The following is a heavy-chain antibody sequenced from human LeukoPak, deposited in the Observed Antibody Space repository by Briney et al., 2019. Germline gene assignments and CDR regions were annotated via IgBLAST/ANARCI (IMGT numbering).Heavy chain of an antibody. CDR1: GFTFSSYG. D-gene: IGHD2-2*01. CDR3: AKDLVVVPRVLDY. Sequence: PGGSLRLSCAASGFTFSSYGMHWVRQAPGKGLEWVAFIRYDGSNKYYADSVKGRFTISRDNSKSTLYLQMNSLRAEDTAVYYCAKDLVVVPRVLDYWGQGTLVTVSS. J-gene: IGHJ4*02. V-gene: IGHV3-30*02. CDR2: IRYDGSNK.